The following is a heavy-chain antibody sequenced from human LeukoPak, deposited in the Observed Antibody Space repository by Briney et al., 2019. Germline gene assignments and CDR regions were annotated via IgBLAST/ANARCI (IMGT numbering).Heavy chain of an antibody. CDR2: ISGGGGNT. V-gene: IGHV3-23*01. J-gene: IGHJ5*02. CDR3: EKDGDIWLGDLNWFDP. D-gene: IGHD3-10*01. Sequence: GGSLRLSCAASGFTFTSYALSWARQAPGKGLEWVSTISGGGGNTYYADSVKGRFTISRDISKNMLYLQMNSLRAEDTAVYYCEKDGDIWLGDLNWFDPWGQGTLVTVSS. CDR1: GFTFTSYA.